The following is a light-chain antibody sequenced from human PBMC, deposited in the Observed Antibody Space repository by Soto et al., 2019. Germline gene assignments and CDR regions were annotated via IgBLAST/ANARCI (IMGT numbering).Light chain of an antibody. CDR2: AAS. J-gene: IGKJ1*01. CDR1: QSISSY. V-gene: IGKV1-39*01. Sequence: DIQMTQSPSSLSASVGDRVTITCRASQSISSYLNWYQQKPGKAPKLRIYAASSLQSGVPSRFSGGGSGTDFTLTISSLQPEDFATYYCQQSYSTPPWTFGQGTKVEIK. CDR3: QQSYSTPPWT.